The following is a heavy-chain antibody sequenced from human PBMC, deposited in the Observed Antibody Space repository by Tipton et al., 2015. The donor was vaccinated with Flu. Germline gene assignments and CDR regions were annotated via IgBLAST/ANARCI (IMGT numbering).Heavy chain of an antibody. Sequence: TLSLTCTVSGGSILGYYWSWIRQPAGKGLEWIGRIYTTGTTKYNPSLMSRVTMSVDTSKNQFSLKLRSVTAADTAVYYCARLSYYDVDLKNFYFDYWGQGALVTVSS. D-gene: IGHD3-10*02. CDR1: GGSILGYY. V-gene: IGHV4-4*07. J-gene: IGHJ4*02. CDR3: ARLSYYDVDLKNFYFDY. CDR2: IYTTGTT.